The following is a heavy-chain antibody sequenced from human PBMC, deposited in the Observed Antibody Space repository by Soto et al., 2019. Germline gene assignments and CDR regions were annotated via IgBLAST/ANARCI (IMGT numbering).Heavy chain of an antibody. CDR3: TRHSHCSSTSCYGALFDY. J-gene: IGHJ4*02. D-gene: IGHD2-2*01. Sequence: GGSLRLSCAASGFTFSGSAMHWVRQASGKGLEWVGRIRSKANSYATANAASVKGRFTISRDDSKNTAYLQMNSLKTEDTVVYYCTRHSHCSSTSCYGALFDYWGQGTLVTVSS. V-gene: IGHV3-73*01. CDR2: IRSKANSYAT. CDR1: GFTFSGSA.